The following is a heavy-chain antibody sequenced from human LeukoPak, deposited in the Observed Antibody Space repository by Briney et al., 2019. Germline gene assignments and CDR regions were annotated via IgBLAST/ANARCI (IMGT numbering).Heavy chain of an antibody. J-gene: IGHJ4*02. D-gene: IGHD6-6*01. CDR2: FSGSGGST. CDR3: ARENQYSPDFDY. V-gene: IGHV3-23*01. Sequence: TGGSLRLSCAASGFTFSNYAMSWVRQAPGKGLEWVSAFSGSGGSTYYADSVKGRFTISRDNAKSSLYLQMNSLRAEDTAVYYCARENQYSPDFDYWGQGILVTVSS. CDR1: GFTFSNYA.